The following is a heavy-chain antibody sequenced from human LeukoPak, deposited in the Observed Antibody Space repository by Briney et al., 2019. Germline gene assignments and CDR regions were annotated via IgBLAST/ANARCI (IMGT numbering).Heavy chain of an antibody. CDR2: ISAYNGNT. CDR1: GYTFTSYG. V-gene: IGHV1-18*01. J-gene: IGHJ4*02. D-gene: IGHD3-22*01. Sequence: ASVKVYCQASGYTFTSYGISGVRQAPGQGLEWMGWISAYNGNTNYAQKLQGRVTMTTDTSTSTAYMELRSLRSDDTAVYYCARARGRSLITTIDYWGQGTLVTVSS. CDR3: ARARGRSLITTIDY.